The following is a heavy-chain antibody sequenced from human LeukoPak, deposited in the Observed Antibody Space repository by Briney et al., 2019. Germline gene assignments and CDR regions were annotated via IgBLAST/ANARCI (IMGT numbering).Heavy chain of an antibody. Sequence: GGSLRLSCAASGLTFSSYWMSWVRQAPGKGLEWVANIKQDGSEKYYVDSVKGRFTISRDNAKNSLYLQMNSLRAEDTAVYYCARDEGSGWYTSFDYWGQGTLVTVSS. V-gene: IGHV3-7*01. CDR2: IKQDGSEK. J-gene: IGHJ4*02. D-gene: IGHD6-19*01. CDR1: GLTFSSYW. CDR3: ARDEGSGWYTSFDY.